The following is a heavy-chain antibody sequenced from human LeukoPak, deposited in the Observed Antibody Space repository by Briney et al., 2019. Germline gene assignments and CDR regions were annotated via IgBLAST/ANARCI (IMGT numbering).Heavy chain of an antibody. CDR1: GFTFSSYA. Sequence: GGSLRLSCAASGFTFSSYAMSWVRQAPGKGLEWVSAISGSGGSTYYADSVKGRFTISRDNSKNTLYLQMNSLRAEDTAVYYCAKVQEPSDIVVVVGATPFDYWGQGTLVTVSS. D-gene: IGHD2-15*01. CDR3: AKVQEPSDIVVVVGATPFDY. J-gene: IGHJ4*02. V-gene: IGHV3-23*01. CDR2: ISGSGGST.